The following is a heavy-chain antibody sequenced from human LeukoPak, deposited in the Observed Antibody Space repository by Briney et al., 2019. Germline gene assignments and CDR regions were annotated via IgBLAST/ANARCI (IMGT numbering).Heavy chain of an antibody. Sequence: GGTLRLSCAASGFTFSSYGMSWVRQAPGKGLEWVSGISGSGGSTYYADSVKGRFTISRDNSKNTLYLQMNSLRAEDTAVYYCARVYCSGGSCYSGYYYYYYMDVWGKGTTVTISS. V-gene: IGHV3-23*01. CDR3: ARVYCSGGSCYSGYYYYYYMDV. CDR1: GFTFSSYG. CDR2: ISGSGGST. J-gene: IGHJ6*03. D-gene: IGHD2-15*01.